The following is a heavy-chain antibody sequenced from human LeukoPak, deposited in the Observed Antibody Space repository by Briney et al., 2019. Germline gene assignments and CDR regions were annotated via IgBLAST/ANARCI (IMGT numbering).Heavy chain of an antibody. V-gene: IGHV1-2*04. CDR1: GYTFTGYY. CDR2: INPNSGGT. D-gene: IGHD5/OR15-5a*01. Sequence: ASVKVSCKASGYTFTGYYMHWVRQAPGQGLEWMGWINPNSGGTNYAQKLQGWVTMTRDTSISTAYMELSRLRSDDTAVYYCARGVPNYYYYGMDVWGKGTTVTVSS. J-gene: IGHJ6*04. CDR3: ARGVPNYYYYGMDV.